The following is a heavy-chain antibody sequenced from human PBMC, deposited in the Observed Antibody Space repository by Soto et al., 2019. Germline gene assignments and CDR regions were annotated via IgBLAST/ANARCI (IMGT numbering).Heavy chain of an antibody. CDR3: ARAYNDYVWGSYRYTYFDY. V-gene: IGHV4-31*03. Sequence: KPSETLSLTCTVSGGSISSGGYYWSWIRQHPGKGLEWIGYIYYSGSTYYNPSLKSRVTISVDTSKNQFSLKLSSVTAADTAVYYCARAYNDYVWGSYRYTYFDYWGQGTLVTVSS. CDR2: IYYSGST. CDR1: GGSISSGGYY. J-gene: IGHJ4*02. D-gene: IGHD3-16*02.